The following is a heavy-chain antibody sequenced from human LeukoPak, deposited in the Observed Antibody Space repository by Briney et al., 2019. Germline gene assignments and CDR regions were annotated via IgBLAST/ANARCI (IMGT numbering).Heavy chain of an antibody. D-gene: IGHD3-10*01. Sequence: GGTLRLSCVASGFTFDSDGMAWVRQAPGRGLEWVSTLFGSGGSTYYADSVKGRFTISRDNSKNTLSLQMNSLRAEDTAVYYCAKDHDYYGLESYWGQGTLVTVSS. V-gene: IGHV3-23*01. CDR1: GFTFDSDG. J-gene: IGHJ4*02. CDR2: LFGSGGST. CDR3: AKDHDYYGLESY.